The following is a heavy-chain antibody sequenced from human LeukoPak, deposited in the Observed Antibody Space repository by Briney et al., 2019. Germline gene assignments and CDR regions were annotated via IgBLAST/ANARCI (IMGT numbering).Heavy chain of an antibody. V-gene: IGHV3-48*01. CDR1: GFTFSSYS. D-gene: IGHD6-13*01. CDR2: ISSSSSTI. Sequence: PGGSLRLSCAASGFTFSSYSMNWVRQAPGKGLEWVSYISSSSSTIYYADSVKGRFTISRDNAKNSLYLQMNSLRAEDTAVYYCAREAGIAAAGSHYYYYYYMDVWGKGTTVTVSS. CDR3: AREAGIAAAGSHYYYYYYMDV. J-gene: IGHJ6*03.